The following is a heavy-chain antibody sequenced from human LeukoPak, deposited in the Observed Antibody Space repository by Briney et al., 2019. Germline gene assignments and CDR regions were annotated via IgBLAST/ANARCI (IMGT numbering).Heavy chain of an antibody. CDR3: ASTIFGEYYYYYGMDV. V-gene: IGHV1-69*04. CDR2: IIPILGIA. D-gene: IGHD3-3*01. CDR1: GGTFSSYA. Sequence: SVKVSCKASGGTFSSYAISWVRQAPGQGLEWMGRIIPILGIANYAQKFRGRVTITADKSTSTAYMELSSLRSEDTAVYYCASTIFGEYYYYYGMDVWGQGTTVTVSS. J-gene: IGHJ6*02.